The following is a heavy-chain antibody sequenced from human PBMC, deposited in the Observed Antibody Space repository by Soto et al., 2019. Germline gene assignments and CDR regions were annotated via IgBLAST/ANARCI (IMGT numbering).Heavy chain of an antibody. CDR2: ISSSSSI. Sequence: PGGSLRLSCAASGFTFSTYSMNWVRQAPGKGLEWVSSISSSSSIYYADSVKGRFTISRDNVKNTLYLQMNSLRAEDTAVYYCAKVPWEIVLMVYEHWGQGTLVTVSS. D-gene: IGHD2-8*01. J-gene: IGHJ4*02. CDR3: AKVPWEIVLMVYEH. CDR1: GFTFSTYS. V-gene: IGHV3-21*04.